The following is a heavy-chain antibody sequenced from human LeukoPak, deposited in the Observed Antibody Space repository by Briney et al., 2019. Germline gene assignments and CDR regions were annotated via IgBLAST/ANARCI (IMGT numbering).Heavy chain of an antibody. D-gene: IGHD2-2*02. CDR3: ARGGQVVPAAIADWFDP. CDR1: GGSISSSSYY. CDR2: IYYSGST. Sequence: KPSETLSLTCTVSGGSISSSSYYWGWIRQPPGKGLEWIGYIYYSGSTYYNPSLKSRVTISVDTSKNQFSLKLSSVTAADTAVYYCARGGQVVPAAIADWFDPWGQGTLVTVSS. J-gene: IGHJ5*02. V-gene: IGHV4-31*03.